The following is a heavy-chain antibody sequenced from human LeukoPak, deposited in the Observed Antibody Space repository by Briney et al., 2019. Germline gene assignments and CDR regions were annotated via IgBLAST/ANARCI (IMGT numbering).Heavy chain of an antibody. D-gene: IGHD2-2*01. CDR3: ARDDHIVVVPAAMNSGGYYYYYGMDV. V-gene: IGHV4-4*02. J-gene: IGHJ6*04. CDR1: GGSISSSNW. Sequence: SETLSLTCAVSGGSISSSNWWSWVRQPPGKGLEWIGEIYHSGSTNYNPSLKSRVTIPVDKSKNQFSLKLSSVTAADTAVYYCARDDHIVVVPAAMNSGGYYYYYGMDVWGKGTTVTVSS. CDR2: IYHSGST.